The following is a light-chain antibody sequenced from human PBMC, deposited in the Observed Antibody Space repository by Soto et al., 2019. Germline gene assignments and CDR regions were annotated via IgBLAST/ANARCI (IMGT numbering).Light chain of an antibody. V-gene: IGKV3-20*01. CDR2: AAS. CDR3: QKYDSARWT. Sequence: EIVLTQSPGTLSLSPGERATLSCRASQSVSVNSLAWYQQKGGQAPRLLIYAASTRATGVPARFSGSGSGTEFTLTISSLQPEDVATYYCQKYDSARWTFGQGTKVDIK. CDR1: QSVSVNS. J-gene: IGKJ1*01.